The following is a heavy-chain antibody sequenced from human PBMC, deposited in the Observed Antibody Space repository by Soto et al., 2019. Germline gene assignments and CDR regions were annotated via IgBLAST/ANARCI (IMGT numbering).Heavy chain of an antibody. CDR3: AKEASLTTGNAFDI. D-gene: IGHD1-1*01. J-gene: IGHJ3*02. CDR2: ISYDGSNK. CDR1: GFTFSSYG. Sequence: QVQLVESGGGVVQPGRSLRLSCAASGFTFSSYGMHWVRQAPGKGLEWVAVISYDGSNKYYADSVKGRFTISRDNSKNTLYLQMNSLRAEDTAVYYCAKEASLTTGNAFDILGQGTMVTVSS. V-gene: IGHV3-30*18.